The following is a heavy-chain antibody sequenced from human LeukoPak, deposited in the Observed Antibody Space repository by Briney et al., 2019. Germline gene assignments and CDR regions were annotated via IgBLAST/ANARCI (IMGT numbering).Heavy chain of an antibody. V-gene: IGHV4-59*01. CDR3: AGSVLTVNFDY. CDR2: IYYSGTT. Sequence: PSETLSLTCAVSGASINNYYWSWIRQPPGKALEWIGYIYYSGTTNYNPSLQSRVTISKDTSKNQFSLQLTSVTAADTAVYFCAGSVLTVNFDYWGQGTLVTVSS. CDR1: GASINNYY. D-gene: IGHD3-9*01. J-gene: IGHJ4*02.